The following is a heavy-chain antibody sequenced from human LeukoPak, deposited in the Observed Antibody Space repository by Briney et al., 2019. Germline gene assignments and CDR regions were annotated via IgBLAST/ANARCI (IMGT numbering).Heavy chain of an antibody. CDR2: ISYDGSNK. CDR3: ARGLEVVGATTFGY. D-gene: IGHD1-26*01. Sequence: PGGSLRLSCAASGFTFSYYTMHWVRQAPGKGLEWVAVISYDGSNKYYADSVKGRFTISRDNSKNTLYLQMNSLRAEDTAVYYCARGLEVVGATTFGYWGQGTLVTVSS. CDR1: GFTFSYYT. J-gene: IGHJ4*02. V-gene: IGHV3-30-3*01.